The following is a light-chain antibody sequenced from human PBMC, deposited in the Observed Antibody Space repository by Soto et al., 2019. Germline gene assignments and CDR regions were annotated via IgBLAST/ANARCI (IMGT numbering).Light chain of an antibody. J-gene: IGKJ2*01. CDR1: QSLTDGF. V-gene: IGKV3-20*01. Sequence: IVLTQSAGTLSLSPGERATLSCRASQSLTDGFLAWYQQKHGQALRLLIYGISNRATVIPDRFSGGGSGTDFTLTISRLEPEDIAVYYCQQYGTAPFTFGQGTKVEIK. CDR3: QQYGTAPFT. CDR2: GIS.